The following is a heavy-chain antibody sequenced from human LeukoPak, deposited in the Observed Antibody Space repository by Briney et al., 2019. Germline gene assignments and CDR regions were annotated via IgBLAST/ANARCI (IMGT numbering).Heavy chain of an antibody. CDR3: ARDDTSDFSWY. CDR2: IHHSGAT. D-gene: IGHD3-22*01. V-gene: IGHV4-38-2*02. CDR1: GYSISSGYY. Sequence: SETLSLTCAVSGYSISSGYYWGWIRQPPGKGLERIGIIHHSGATSYNPSLKSRVTISVDTSKNQFSLNLTSVTAADTAVYYCARDDTSDFSWYWGQGTLVTVSS. J-gene: IGHJ4*02.